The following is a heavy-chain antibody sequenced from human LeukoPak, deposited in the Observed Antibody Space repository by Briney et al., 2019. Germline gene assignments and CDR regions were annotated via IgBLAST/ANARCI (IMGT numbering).Heavy chain of an antibody. CDR2: IKSKTDGGTT. J-gene: IGHJ4*02. CDR3: TTDPMNIVVVPGY. D-gene: IGHD2-2*01. V-gene: IGHV3-15*01. CDR1: GFTFSNAW. Sequence: GGSLRLSCAASGFTFSNAWMSWVRQAPGKGLGWVGRIKSKTDGGTTDYAAPVKGRFTISRGDSKNTLYLQMNSLKTEDTAVYYCTTDPMNIVVVPGYWGQGTLVTVSS.